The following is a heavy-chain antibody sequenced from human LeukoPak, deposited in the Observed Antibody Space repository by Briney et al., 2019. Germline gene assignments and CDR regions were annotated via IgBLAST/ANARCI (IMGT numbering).Heavy chain of an antibody. V-gene: IGHV3-23*01. CDR1: GFTFSSYA. J-gene: IGHJ6*03. CDR3: AKPVIPSAYQGTYYMDV. D-gene: IGHD3-16*01. Sequence: GGSLRLSCAASGFTFSSYAMSWVRQAPGKGLEWVSAISGSAGSTYYADSVKGRFTISRDNSKNTLYLQMHSLRAEDTALYYCAKPVIPSAYQGTYYMDVWGKGTTVTVSS. CDR2: ISGSAGST.